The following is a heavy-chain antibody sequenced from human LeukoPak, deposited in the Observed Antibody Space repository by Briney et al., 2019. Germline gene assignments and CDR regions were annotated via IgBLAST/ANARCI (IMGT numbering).Heavy chain of an antibody. J-gene: IGHJ6*03. V-gene: IGHV3-48*04. CDR2: ISSSGSTI. Sequence: GGSLRLSCAASGFTFSSYSMNWVRQAPGKGLEWVSYISSSGSTIYYADSVKGRFTISRDNAKNSLYLQMNSLRAEDTAVYYCARGARDYYYMDVWGKGTMVTVSS. CDR3: ARGARDYYYMDV. CDR1: GFTFSSYS.